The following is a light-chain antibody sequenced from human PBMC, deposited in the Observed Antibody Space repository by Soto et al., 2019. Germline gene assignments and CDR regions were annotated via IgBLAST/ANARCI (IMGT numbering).Light chain of an antibody. J-gene: IGKJ4*01. V-gene: IGKV3-15*01. CDR3: QQYSNWPT. CDR2: GAS. CDR1: QSVRSN. Sequence: EIVLTQSPGTLSLSPGERATLSCRASQSVRSNLAWYQQKPGQAPRLLIYGASTRATGIPARFSGSGSGTEFTLTISSLQSEDFAVYYCQQYSNWPTFGGGTKVEIK.